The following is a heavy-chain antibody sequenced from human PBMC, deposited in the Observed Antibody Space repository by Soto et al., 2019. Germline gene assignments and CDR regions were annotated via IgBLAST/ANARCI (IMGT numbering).Heavy chain of an antibody. CDR3: ARGVGATYNRLDH. D-gene: IGHD1-26*01. J-gene: IGHJ5*02. CDR1: GYTFTDYY. V-gene: IGHV1-2*02. Sequence: QMQLVQSGAEVKQPGASVKVSCKASGYTFTDYYIQWVRQAPGQVLEWMGWIHPNSGGSKYAQKFQGRVTMTRDTSMSTAYMELSRLLSHDTGVYYCARGVGATYNRLDHWGQGTQVTVSS. CDR2: IHPNSGGS.